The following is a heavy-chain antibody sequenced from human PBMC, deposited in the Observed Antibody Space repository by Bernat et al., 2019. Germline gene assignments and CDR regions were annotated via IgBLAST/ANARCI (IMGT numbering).Heavy chain of an antibody. J-gene: IGHJ4*02. V-gene: IGHV2-5*02. Sequence: QITLKESGPTLVEPTQTLTLTCSFSGFSLSTSGVGVGWIRQPPGKALEWLALIYWDDDKRYSPSLKSRLTIIKDASKNQVVLTVTNVDPVDTATYYCAKRQTGYIRGWNQGVFDSWGQGTLVTVSS. D-gene: IGHD6-19*01. CDR1: GFSLSTSGVG. CDR3: AKRQTGYIRGWNQGVFDS. CDR2: IYWDDDK.